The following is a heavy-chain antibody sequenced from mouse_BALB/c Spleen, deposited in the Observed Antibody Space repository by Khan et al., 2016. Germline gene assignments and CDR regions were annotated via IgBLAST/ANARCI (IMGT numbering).Heavy chain of an antibody. CDR3: ARNAMDY. Sequence: EVKLEESGPDLVKPGASVKISCKASAYSFTGYYMYWVKQSHGKRLEWIGRVNPNNGGTSYNQKFKGKATLIVDKSSSTAYMELRSLTSEDSAVYYGARNAMDYWGQGPSVTVSS. CDR1: AYSFTGYY. CDR2: VNPNNGGT. J-gene: IGHJ4*01. V-gene: IGHV1-26*01.